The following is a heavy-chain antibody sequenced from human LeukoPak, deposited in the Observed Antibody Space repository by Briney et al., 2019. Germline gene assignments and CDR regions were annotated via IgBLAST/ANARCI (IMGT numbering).Heavy chain of an antibody. D-gene: IGHD3-22*01. CDR2: IKQDGSEK. Sequence: PGGSLRLSCAASGFTFSSYWMSWVRQAPGKGLEWVANIKQDGSEKYYVDSVKGRFTISRDNAKNSLYLQMNSLRAEDTAVYYCARDKYYYDSSGYPIDYWGQGTLVTVSS. V-gene: IGHV3-7*01. CDR3: ARDKYYYDSSGYPIDY. CDR1: GFTFSSYW. J-gene: IGHJ4*02.